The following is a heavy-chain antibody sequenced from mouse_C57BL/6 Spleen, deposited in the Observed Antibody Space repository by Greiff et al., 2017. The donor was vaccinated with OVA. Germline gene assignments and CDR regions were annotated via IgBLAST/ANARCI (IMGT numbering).Heavy chain of an antibody. CDR3: ARGSYSNYFFFDY. Sequence: VQLVESGAELVKPGASVKMSCKASGYTFTSYWITWVKQRPGQGLEWIGDIYPGSGSTNYNEKFKSKATLTVDTSSSTAYMQLSSLTSEDSAVYYCARGSYSNYFFFDYWGQGTTLTVSS. CDR1: GYTFTSYW. D-gene: IGHD2-5*01. CDR2: IYPGSGST. J-gene: IGHJ2*01. V-gene: IGHV1-55*01.